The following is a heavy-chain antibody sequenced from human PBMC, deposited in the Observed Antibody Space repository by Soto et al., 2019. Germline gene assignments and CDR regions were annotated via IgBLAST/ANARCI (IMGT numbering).Heavy chain of an antibody. J-gene: IGHJ3*02. D-gene: IGHD3-16*01. Sequence: SETLSLTCTVSGGSISSGGYYWSWIRQHPGKGLEWIGYIYYSGSTYYNPSLKSRVTISVDTSKNQFSLKLSSVPAAHTAGYYCGGSRKYDYVRVLSAFDIWGQGPMVTVSS. CDR2: IYYSGST. V-gene: IGHV4-31*03. CDR1: GGSISSGGYY. CDR3: GGSRKYDYVRVLSAFDI.